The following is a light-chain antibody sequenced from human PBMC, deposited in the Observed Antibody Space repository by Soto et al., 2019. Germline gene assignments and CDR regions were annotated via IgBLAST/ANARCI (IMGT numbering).Light chain of an antibody. J-gene: IGLJ2*01. CDR3: SSYTSSSTLV. V-gene: IGLV2-14*01. CDR1: SSDVGGYNY. CDR2: DVS. Sequence: QSALTRPASVSGSPGQSITISCTGASSDVGGYNYVSWYQQHPGKAPKLIIYDVSNRPSGVSNRFSGSKSGNTASLTISGLQAEDEADYYCSSYTSSSTLVFGGGTKLTVL.